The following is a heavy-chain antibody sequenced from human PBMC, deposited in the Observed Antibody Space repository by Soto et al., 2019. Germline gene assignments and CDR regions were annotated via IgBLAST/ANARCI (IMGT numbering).Heavy chain of an antibody. Sequence: DVQLLESGGGLVQPGGSLRLSCAASGFTFSSYAMSWVRQAPGKGLEWVSAISGSGGSTYYADSVKGRFTISRDNSKNTLYRKMNSLRAEDTAVYYCAKDGDRCYGSGNYRGYFFDCWGQGALVSVSS. J-gene: IGHJ4*02. D-gene: IGHD3-10*01. CDR2: ISGSGGST. CDR1: GFTFSSYA. CDR3: AKDGDRCYGSGNYRGYFFDC. V-gene: IGHV3-23*01.